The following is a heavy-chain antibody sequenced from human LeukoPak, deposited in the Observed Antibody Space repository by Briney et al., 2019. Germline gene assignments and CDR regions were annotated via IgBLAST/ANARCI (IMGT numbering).Heavy chain of an antibody. J-gene: IGHJ4*02. CDR3: AKHYDISGYYPY. CDR1: GFTFSTYA. D-gene: IGHD3-22*01. CDR2: ISGGGGST. V-gene: IGHV3-23*01. Sequence: GESLRLSCAASGFTFSTYAMSWVRQAPGKGLEWVSAISGGGGSTHYADSVKGRFTISRDNSKNTLFLQMSSLRADDTAIYYCAKHYDISGYYPYWGQGTLVTVSS.